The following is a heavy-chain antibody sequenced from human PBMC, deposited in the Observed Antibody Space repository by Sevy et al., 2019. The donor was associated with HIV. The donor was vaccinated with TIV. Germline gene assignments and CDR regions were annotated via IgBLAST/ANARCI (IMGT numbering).Heavy chain of an antibody. D-gene: IGHD3-10*01. V-gene: IGHV3-23*01. CDR3: AKDRKHWAGVITHNWFDP. J-gene: IGHJ5*02. Sequence: GGSLRLSCAASGFTFSSYAMSWVRQAPGKGLEWVSAISGSGGSTYYADSVKGRFTISRDNSKNTLYLQMNSLRAEDTAVYYCAKDRKHWAGVITHNWFDPWGQGTLVTVSS. CDR2: ISGSGGST. CDR1: GFTFSSYA.